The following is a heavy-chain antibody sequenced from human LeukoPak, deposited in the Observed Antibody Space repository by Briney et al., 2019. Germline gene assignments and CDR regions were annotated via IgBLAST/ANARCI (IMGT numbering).Heavy chain of an antibody. J-gene: IGHJ4*02. Sequence: ASVKVSCKASGYTFTSHDINWVRQATGQGLEWMGWMNPNSGNTGYAQKFQGRVTMTRNISISTVYMELNSLRSEDTAVYYCARESAILNYGSGNFDYWGQGTLVTVSS. CDR3: ARESAILNYGSGNFDY. CDR2: MNPNSGNT. V-gene: IGHV1-8*01. CDR1: GYTFTSHD. D-gene: IGHD3-10*01.